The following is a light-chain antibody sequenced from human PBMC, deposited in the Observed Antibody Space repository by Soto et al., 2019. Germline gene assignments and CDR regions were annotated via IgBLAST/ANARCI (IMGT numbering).Light chain of an antibody. CDR2: GTS. Sequence: EIVMTQSPATLSVSPGERVTLSCRASQTVGTNWAWYQQKPGQPPRLLIYGTSTTATGIPARFGGSGSGTEFTLTISSLQSEDFAVYYWQQYNNRPPYTFGQGTQLEIK. CDR1: QTVGTN. J-gene: IGKJ2*01. CDR3: QQYNNRPPYT. V-gene: IGKV3-15*01.